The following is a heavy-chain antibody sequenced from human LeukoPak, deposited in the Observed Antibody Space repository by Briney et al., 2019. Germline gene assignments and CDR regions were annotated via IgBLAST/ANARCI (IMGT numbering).Heavy chain of an antibody. CDR1: GGSISSSSYY. J-gene: IGHJ4*02. CDR3: AREGRVSSGWYDY. CDR2: IYYSGST. D-gene: IGHD6-19*01. Sequence: PSETLSLTCTVSGGSISSSSYYWGWIRQPPGKGLEWIGSIYYSGSTYYNPSLKSRVTISVDTSKNQFSLKLSSVTAADTAVYYCAREGRVSSGWYDYWGQGTLVTVSS. V-gene: IGHV4-39*07.